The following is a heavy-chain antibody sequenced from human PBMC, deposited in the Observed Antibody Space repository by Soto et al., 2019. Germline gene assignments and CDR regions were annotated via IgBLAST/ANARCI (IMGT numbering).Heavy chain of an antibody. CDR3: ARDRQAVAGRAQDAFDI. CDR2: ISSSGSTI. V-gene: IGHV3-11*01. CDR1: GFTFSDYY. J-gene: IGHJ3*02. D-gene: IGHD6-19*01. Sequence: RLSCAASGFTFSDYYMSWIRQAPGKGLEWVSYISSSGSTIYYADSVKGRFTISRDNAKNSLYLQMNSLRAEDTAVYYCARDRQAVAGRAQDAFDIWGQGTMVTVSS.